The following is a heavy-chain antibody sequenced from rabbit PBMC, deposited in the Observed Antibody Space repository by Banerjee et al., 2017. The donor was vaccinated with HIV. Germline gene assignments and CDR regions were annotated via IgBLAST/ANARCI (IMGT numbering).Heavy chain of an antibody. CDR1: GIDFSSYYY. CDR2: IYSGDGGA. V-gene: IGHV1S40*01. D-gene: IGHD3-1*01. Sequence: QQLEESGGGLVKPGGTLTLTCKASGIDFSSYYYMCWVRLAPGKGLEWIGCIYSGDGGAYYASWAKGRFTISKTSSTTVTLQMTSLTAADTATYFCAREGYGYFALWGPGTLVTVS. J-gene: IGHJ6*01. CDR3: AREGYGYFAL.